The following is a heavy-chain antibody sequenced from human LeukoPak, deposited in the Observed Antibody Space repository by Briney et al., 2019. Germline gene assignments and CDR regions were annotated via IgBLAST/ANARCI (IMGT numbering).Heavy chain of an antibody. Sequence: GGSLRLSCAASGFTFSSYGMSWVRQAPGKGLEWVSGISGSGGSTYYADSVKGRFTISKDNSKNMLYLQMNSLRAEDTAVYYCAKDRLSLDYWGQGTLVTVSS. J-gene: IGHJ4*02. CDR1: GFTFSSYG. CDR2: ISGSGGST. D-gene: IGHD2/OR15-2a*01. CDR3: AKDRLSLDY. V-gene: IGHV3-23*01.